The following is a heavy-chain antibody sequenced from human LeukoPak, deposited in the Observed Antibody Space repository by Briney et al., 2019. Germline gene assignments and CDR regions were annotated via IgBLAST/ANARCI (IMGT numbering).Heavy chain of an antibody. CDR2: IKQVGSEK. CDR3: ARDLENIIYYYYGMDV. J-gene: IGHJ6*02. Sequence: PGGSLRLSCEVSGFTFSSYWMNWVRQAPGKGLEWVANIKQVGSEKYYVDSVKGRFTISRDNAKNSLYLQMNSLRAEDTAVYYCARDLENIIYYYYGMDVWGQGTTVTVSS. V-gene: IGHV3-7*03. CDR1: GFTFSSYW.